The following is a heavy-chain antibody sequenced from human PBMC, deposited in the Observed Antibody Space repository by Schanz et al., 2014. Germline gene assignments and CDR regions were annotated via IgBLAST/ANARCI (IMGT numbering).Heavy chain of an antibody. CDR1: GASITSSHW. Sequence: QVQLQESGPGLLKPSGTLSLTCAVSGASITSSHWWSWVRQPPGKGLEWIGEIYHSGNTNYSPSLKSRSTISEDKSKNKFPRKLTFVTAADTAVYYCARDQSIVVRGAYLYYYGMDVWAKGPRSPSP. CDR2: IYHSGNT. J-gene: IGHJ6*02. CDR3: ARDQSIVVRGAYLYYYGMDV. V-gene: IGHV4-4*02. D-gene: IGHD3-10*01.